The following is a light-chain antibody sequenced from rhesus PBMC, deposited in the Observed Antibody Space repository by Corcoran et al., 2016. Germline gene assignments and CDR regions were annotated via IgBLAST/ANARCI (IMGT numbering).Light chain of an antibody. CDR2: QAS. Sequence: DIVLTQSPASLAVSPGQRATITCRASESVSFFGINLIHWYQQKPGQPTTLLLNQASNKDTGVPARFSGSGSGTDFTLTSNPVEADDAADYYCLQSKNSPYSFGQGTKVEIK. J-gene: IGKJ2*01. CDR1: ESVSFFGINL. V-gene: IGKV7-13*01. CDR3: LQSKNSPYS.